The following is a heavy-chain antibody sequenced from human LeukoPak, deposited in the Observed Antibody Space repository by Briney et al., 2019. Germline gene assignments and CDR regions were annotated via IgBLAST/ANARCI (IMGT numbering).Heavy chain of an antibody. CDR1: GYSFSDYA. Sequence: ASVKVSCKASGYSFSDYAIQWVRQAPGQRLEWMGWINAGNGKTKYSQNLQGRGTITRDRSASTAYMELSSLRSEDTSIYYCARGRWTATETTYYLDYWGQGTLVTVSS. D-gene: IGHD4-17*01. V-gene: IGHV1-3*01. CDR2: INAGNGKT. CDR3: ARGRWTATETTYYLDY. J-gene: IGHJ4*02.